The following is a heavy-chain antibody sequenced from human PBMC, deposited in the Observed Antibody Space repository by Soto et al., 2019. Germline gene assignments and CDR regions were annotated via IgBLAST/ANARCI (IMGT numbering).Heavy chain of an antibody. CDR1: GGSISSYY. Sequence: PSETLSLTCTVSGGSISSYYWSWIRQPPGKGLEWIGYIYYSGSTNYNPSLKSRVTISVDTSKNQFSLKLSSVTAADTAVYYCARTTIYWGQGTLVTDSS. CDR3: ARTTIY. J-gene: IGHJ4*02. V-gene: IGHV4-59*01. CDR2: IYYSGST. D-gene: IGHD4-17*01.